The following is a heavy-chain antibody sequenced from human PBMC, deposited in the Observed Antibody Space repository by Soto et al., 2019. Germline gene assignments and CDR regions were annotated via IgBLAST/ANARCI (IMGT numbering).Heavy chain of an antibody. CDR2: IYYSGST. V-gene: IGHV4-61*01. CDR3: ATSYGSGSYGLGY. Sequence: SETLSLTCTVSGGSISSGSYYWSWIRQPPGKGLEWIGYIYYSGSTNYNPSLKSRVPISVDTSKDQFSLKLSSVTAADTAVYYCATSYGSGSYGLGYWGQGTLVSVSS. D-gene: IGHD3-10*01. CDR1: GGSISSGSYY. J-gene: IGHJ4*02.